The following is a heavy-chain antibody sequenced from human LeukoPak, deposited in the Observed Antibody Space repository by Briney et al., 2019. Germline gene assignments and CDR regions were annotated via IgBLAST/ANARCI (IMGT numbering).Heavy chain of an antibody. CDR2: IREDGSLQ. Sequence: GGSLRLSCAASGFTFSSHWMSWLRQAPGKGLEWVANIREDGSLQYYVDSVEGRFTISRDNARKSVFLQMNTLRVDDTAVYYCTRVSGAYDVSDYWGQGALVTVSS. CDR1: GFTFSSHW. J-gene: IGHJ4*02. D-gene: IGHD3-3*01. V-gene: IGHV3-7*03. CDR3: TRVSGAYDVSDY.